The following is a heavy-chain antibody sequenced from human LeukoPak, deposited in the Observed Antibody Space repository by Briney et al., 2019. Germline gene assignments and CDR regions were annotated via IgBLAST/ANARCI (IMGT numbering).Heavy chain of an antibody. CDR3: AREKRQLDY. D-gene: IGHD6-13*01. J-gene: IGHJ4*02. V-gene: IGHV4-59*01. CDR1: GGSISSYY. CDR2: IYYSGST. Sequence: SETLSLTCTVSGGSISSYYWSWIRQPPGKGLEWIGYIYYSGSTNYNLSLKSRVTISVDTSKNQFSLKLSSVTAADTAVYYCAREKRQLDYWGQGTLVTVSS.